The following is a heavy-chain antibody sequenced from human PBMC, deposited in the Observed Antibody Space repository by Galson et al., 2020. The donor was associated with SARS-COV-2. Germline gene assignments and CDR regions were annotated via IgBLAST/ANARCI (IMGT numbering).Heavy chain of an antibody. D-gene: IGHD6-13*01. CDR1: GFSLSTSGMC. CDR3: ERMSAAAAVPLDY. J-gene: IGHJ4*02. V-gene: IGHV2-70*11. Sequence: SGPTLAKPTQTLTLTCTFSGFSLSTSGMCLSWIRQPPGKALEWLARIDWDDDKYYSTSLKTRLTISKDTSKNQVVLTMTNMDPVDTATYYCERMSAAAAVPLDYWGQGTLVTVSS. CDR2: IDWDDDK.